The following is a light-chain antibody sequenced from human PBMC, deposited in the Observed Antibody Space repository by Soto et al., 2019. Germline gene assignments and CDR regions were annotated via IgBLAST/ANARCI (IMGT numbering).Light chain of an antibody. Sequence: EIVLTQSPATLSLSPGERATLSCRASQSVSSYLAWYQQKPGQAPRLLIYDASNRATGIPARFSGSGSGTDLTLTISSLEPEDFAVYYCQQSSNWPPTFGGGTKVEIK. J-gene: IGKJ4*01. CDR1: QSVSSY. CDR3: QQSSNWPPT. CDR2: DAS. V-gene: IGKV3-11*01.